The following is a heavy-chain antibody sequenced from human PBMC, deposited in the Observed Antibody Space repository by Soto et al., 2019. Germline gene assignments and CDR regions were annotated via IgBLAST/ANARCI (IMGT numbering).Heavy chain of an antibody. D-gene: IGHD3-10*01. J-gene: IGHJ4*02. CDR2: LYSSVIS. CDR3: ARHSLVRGTLYFFDY. V-gene: IGHV4-39*01. Sequence: PGGSLRLSCAASGFTFSSYGMHWVRQPPGKGLEWIGSLYSSVISYYNPSLKSRVTISVDASKNQFSLKLSSVTAADTAVYYCARHSLVRGTLYFFDYWGQGTLVTVSS. CDR1: GFTFSSYG.